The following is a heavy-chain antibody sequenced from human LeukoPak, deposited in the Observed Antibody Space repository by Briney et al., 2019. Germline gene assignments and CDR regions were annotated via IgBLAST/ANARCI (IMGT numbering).Heavy chain of an antibody. Sequence: ASVKVSCKASGYTFTGYYMHWVRQAPGQGLEWMGRINPNSGGTNYAQKFQGRVTMTRDTSISTAYMELSRLRSDDTAVYYCARDLSRSLAWFDPWGQGTLVTVSS. CDR2: INPNSGGT. CDR1: GYTFTGYY. CDR3: ARDLSRSLAWFDP. V-gene: IGHV1-2*06. J-gene: IGHJ5*02. D-gene: IGHD3-16*02.